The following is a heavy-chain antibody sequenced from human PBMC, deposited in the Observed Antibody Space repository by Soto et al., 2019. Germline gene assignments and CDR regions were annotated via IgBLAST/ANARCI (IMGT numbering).Heavy chain of an antibody. CDR3: ATLRFSTALYRMDV. J-gene: IGHJ6*04. V-gene: IGHV4-31*03. CDR1: GGSISSGGYY. CDR2: IYYSGST. Sequence: PSETLSLTCTVSGGSISSGGYYWSWIRQHPGKGLEWIGYIYYSGSTYYNPSLKSRVTISVDTSKNQFSPKLSSVTAADTAVYYCATLRFSTALYRMDVWGKGSKVTVSS. D-gene: IGHD3-3*01.